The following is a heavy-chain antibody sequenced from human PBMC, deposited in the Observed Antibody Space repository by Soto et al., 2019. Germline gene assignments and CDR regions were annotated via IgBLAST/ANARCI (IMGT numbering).Heavy chain of an antibody. Sequence: GASVKVSCKASGYTFTGYYMHWVRQAPGQGLEWMGWINPNSGGTNYAQKFQGRVTMTTDKSMSTAYMELSSLRSEDTAVYYCAKSYDSDSPVDYYYYMDVWGKGTTVTVSS. CDR3: AKSYDSDSPVDYYYYMDV. CDR1: GYTFTGYY. D-gene: IGHD3-3*01. J-gene: IGHJ6*03. V-gene: IGHV1-2*02. CDR2: INPNSGGT.